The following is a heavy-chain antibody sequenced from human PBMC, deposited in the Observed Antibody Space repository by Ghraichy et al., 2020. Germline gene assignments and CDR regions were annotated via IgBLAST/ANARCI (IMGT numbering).Heavy chain of an antibody. CDR2: ISSSSSYI. Sequence: GGSLRLSCAASGFTFSTYSMNWVRQAPGKGLEWVSSISSSSSYIYYADSVKGRFTISRDNAKNSLYLQMNSLRAEDTAVYYCARPVGSIAVAYFDYWGQGTLVTVSS. D-gene: IGHD6-19*01. J-gene: IGHJ4*02. V-gene: IGHV3-21*01. CDR1: GFTFSTYS. CDR3: ARPVGSIAVAYFDY.